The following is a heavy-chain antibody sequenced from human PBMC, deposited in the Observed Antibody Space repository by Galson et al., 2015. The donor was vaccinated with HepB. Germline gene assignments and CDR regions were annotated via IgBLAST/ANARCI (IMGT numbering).Heavy chain of an antibody. V-gene: IGHV3-48*01. CDR3: ARFGPGINDLNFDY. CDR2: ISSSSSTI. CDR1: GFTFSSYS. J-gene: IGHJ4*02. Sequence: SLRLSCAASGFTFSSYSMNWVRQAPGKGLEWISYISSSSSTIYYADSVKGRFTISRDNAKNSLYLQMNSLRAEDTAVYYCARFGPGINDLNFDYWGQGSLVIVPS. D-gene: IGHD1-1*01.